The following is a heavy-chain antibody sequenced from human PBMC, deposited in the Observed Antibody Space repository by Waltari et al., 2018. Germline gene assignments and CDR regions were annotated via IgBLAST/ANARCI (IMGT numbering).Heavy chain of an antibody. CDR2: FYYTRTT. V-gene: IGHV4-39*01. CDR1: GGSLSRSSYD. CDR3: ARHWKRNGYRFDP. D-gene: IGHD5-12*01. J-gene: IGHJ5*02. Sequence: QPQLQASGPGLLKPSATLSLTCPVSGGSLSRSSYDWGWIRQSPGNGLEWMASFYYTRTTYYNPTLESRVTISGYTSKKQFALRLSSVTAADTAVYYCARHWKRNGYRFDPWGQGTLVTVSS.